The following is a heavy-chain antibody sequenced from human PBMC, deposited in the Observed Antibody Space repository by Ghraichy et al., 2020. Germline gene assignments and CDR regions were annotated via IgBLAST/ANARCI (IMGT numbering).Heavy chain of an antibody. J-gene: IGHJ4*02. CDR3: AKDGLGAGDYIVFGD. Sequence: GGSLRLSCAASGFTFSSYAMSWVRQAPGKGLEWVSAISGSGGSTYYADSVKGRFTISRDNSKNTLYLQMNSLRDEDTAVYYCAKDGLGAGDYIVFGDWGQGTLVTVSS. CDR1: GFTFSSYA. D-gene: IGHD4-17*01. CDR2: ISGSGGST. V-gene: IGHV3-23*01.